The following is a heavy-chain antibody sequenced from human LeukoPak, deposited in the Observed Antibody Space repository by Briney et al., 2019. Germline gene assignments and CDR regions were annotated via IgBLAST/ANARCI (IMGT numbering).Heavy chain of an antibody. CDR3: ARARQPLLYADY. Sequence: GGSLRLSCAASGFTFSSYEMNWVRQAPGKGLEWVSYISSSGSTIYYADSVKGRFTISRENAKNSLYLQMNSLRAEDTAVYYCARARQPLLYADYWGQGTLVTVSS. CDR1: GFTFSSYE. J-gene: IGHJ4*02. V-gene: IGHV3-48*03. CDR2: ISSSGSTI. D-gene: IGHD2-2*02.